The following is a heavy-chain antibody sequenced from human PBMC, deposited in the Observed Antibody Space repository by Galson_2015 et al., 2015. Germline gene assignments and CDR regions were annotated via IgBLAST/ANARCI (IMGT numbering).Heavy chain of an antibody. CDR2: IYWNDGK. CDR3: AFGPYYYGSGSDRFEY. D-gene: IGHD3-10*01. J-gene: IGHJ4*02. CDR1: GFSLHTAGVG. Sequence: PALVKPTQALTLTCTLSGFSLHTAGVGGGWIRQPPGKALEWLAVIYWNDGKRYSPSLKNRLTITKDTSKNQVDLIMPIVGPVDIATYYCAFGPYYYGSGSDRFEYWGRGTLVTVSS. V-gene: IGHV2-5*01.